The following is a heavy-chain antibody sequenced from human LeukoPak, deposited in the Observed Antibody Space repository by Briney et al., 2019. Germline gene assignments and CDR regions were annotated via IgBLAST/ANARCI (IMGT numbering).Heavy chain of an antibody. CDR2: IYSGGST. J-gene: IGHJ4*02. V-gene: IGHV3-53*01. Sequence: PGGSLRLSCAASGFTFSSYAMSWVRQAPGKGLEWVSVIYSGGSTYYADSVKGRFTISRDNSKNTLYLQMNSLRAEDTAVYYCARDVGRYYDSSGYKNLRDYWGQGTLVTVSS. D-gene: IGHD3-22*01. CDR1: GFTFSSYA. CDR3: ARDVGRYYDSSGYKNLRDY.